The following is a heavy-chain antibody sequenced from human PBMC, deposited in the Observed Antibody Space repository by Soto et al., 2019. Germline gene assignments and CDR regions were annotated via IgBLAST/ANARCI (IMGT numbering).Heavy chain of an antibody. J-gene: IGHJ4*02. CDR1: GFTFSSYW. D-gene: IGHD2-15*01. CDR3: ARDGEGY. Sequence: EVQLVESGGGLVQPGGSLRLSCAASGFTFSSYWMPWVRQVPGEGLVWVSRINTDGSERNYADSVKGRFTVSRDNAKNTQYLQMNSLRVEDTAVYYCARDGEGYWGQGTLVTVSS. V-gene: IGHV3-74*01. CDR2: INTDGSER.